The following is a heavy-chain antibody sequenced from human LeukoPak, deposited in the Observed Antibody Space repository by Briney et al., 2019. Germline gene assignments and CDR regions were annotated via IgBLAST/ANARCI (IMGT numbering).Heavy chain of an antibody. CDR3: AKAFSLWAAVDH. J-gene: IGHJ4*02. CDR2: IIPIFGTA. Sequence: GASVKVSCKASGGTFSSYAISWVRQAPGQGLEWMGGIIPIFGTANYAQKFRGRVTITADKSTSTAYMELSSLRSEDTAVYYCAKAFSLWAAVDHWGQGTLVTVSS. V-gene: IGHV1-69*06. D-gene: IGHD3-16*02. CDR1: GGTFSSYA.